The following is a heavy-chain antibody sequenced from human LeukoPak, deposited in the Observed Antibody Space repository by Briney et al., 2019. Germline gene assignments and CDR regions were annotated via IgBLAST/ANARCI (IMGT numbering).Heavy chain of an antibody. V-gene: IGHV3-23*01. CDR3: AKSYGDYLGYFDS. CDR1: GFTFSNYW. CDR2: ISDGGGTT. D-gene: IGHD4-17*01. Sequence: GGSLRLSCAASGFTFSNYWMHWVRQAPGKGLEWVSGISDGGGTTNYADAVKGRFTISRDKSKNTLFLQMNSLRAEDTAVYYCAKSYGDYLGYFDSWGQGTLVTVSS. J-gene: IGHJ4*02.